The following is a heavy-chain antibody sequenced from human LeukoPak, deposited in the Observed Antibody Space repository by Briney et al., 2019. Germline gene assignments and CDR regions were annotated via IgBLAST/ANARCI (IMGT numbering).Heavy chain of an antibody. CDR3: ARDGYYYDSSGYYYYYYGMDV. D-gene: IGHD3-22*01. CDR2: INPNSGGT. V-gene: IGHV1-2*02. J-gene: IGHJ6*02. Sequence: ASVKVSCKASGYTFTGYYMHWVRQAPGQGLEGMGWINPNSGGTNYAQKFQGRVTMTRDTSISTAYMELSRLRSDDTAVYYCARDGYYYDSSGYYYYYYGMDVWGQGTTVTVSS. CDR1: GYTFTGYY.